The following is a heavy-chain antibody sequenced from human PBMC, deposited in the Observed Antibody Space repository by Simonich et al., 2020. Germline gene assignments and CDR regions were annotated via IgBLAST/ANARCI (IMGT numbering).Heavy chain of an antibody. V-gene: IGHV1-2*02. CDR3: ARGALTGDYYYMDV. J-gene: IGHJ6*03. CDR2: INPNSGGT. CDR1: GYTFTGYF. D-gene: IGHD7-27*01. Sequence: QVQLVQSGAEGKKPGASVKVSCKASGYTFTGYFMHWVRQAPGPGLEWMGWINPNSGGTNYAQKLQGRGTMTRDTSISTAYMELSRLRSDDTAVYYCARGALTGDYYYMDVWGKGTTVTVSS.